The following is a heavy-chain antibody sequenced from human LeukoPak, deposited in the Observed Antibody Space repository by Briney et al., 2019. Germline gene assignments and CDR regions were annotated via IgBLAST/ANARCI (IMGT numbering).Heavy chain of an antibody. CDR3: AKEAIIEYSSSSYLYYFDY. CDR2: IRYDGSNK. D-gene: IGHD6-6*01. J-gene: IGHJ4*02. CDR1: GFTFSSYG. Sequence: GGSLRLSCAASGFTFSSYGMHWVRQAPGKGLEWVAFIRYDGSNKYYADSVKGRFTISRDNSKNTLYLQMNSLRAEDTAVYYCAKEAIIEYSSSSYLYYFDYWGQGTLVTVSS. V-gene: IGHV3-30*02.